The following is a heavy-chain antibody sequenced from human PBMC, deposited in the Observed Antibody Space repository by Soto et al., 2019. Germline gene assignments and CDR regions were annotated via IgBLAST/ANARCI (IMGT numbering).Heavy chain of an antibody. J-gene: IGHJ4*02. CDR2: IWYDGTKK. Sequence: QVQLVESGGGVVQPGRSLRLSCAGSGSTFSSYAIHWVRQAPGKGLEWVAMIWYDGTKKYYADSVKGRFTVSRDNSKNTVYMQMKSLRVEDKAVYHCASQFYDVLTDWGPFDHWGQGTLVIVSS. D-gene: IGHD3-9*01. CDR3: ASQFYDVLTDWGPFDH. CDR1: GSTFSSYA. V-gene: IGHV3-33*01.